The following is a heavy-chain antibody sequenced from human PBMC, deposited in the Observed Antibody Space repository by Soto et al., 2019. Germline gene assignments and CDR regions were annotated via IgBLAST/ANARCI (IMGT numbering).Heavy chain of an antibody. D-gene: IGHD6-13*01. CDR3: AKDIKGSSRWYVVGFDY. V-gene: IGHV3-30*18. J-gene: IGHJ4*02. Sequence: GGSLRLSCAASGFTFSSYGMHWVRQAPGKGLEWVAVISYDGSNKYYADSVKGRFTISRDNSKNTLYLQMNSLRAEDTAVYYCAKDIKGSSRWYVVGFDYWGQGTLVTVSS. CDR2: ISYDGSNK. CDR1: GFTFSSYG.